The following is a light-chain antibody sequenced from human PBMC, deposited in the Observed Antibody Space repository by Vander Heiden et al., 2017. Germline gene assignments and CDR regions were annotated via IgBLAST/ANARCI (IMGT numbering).Light chain of an antibody. V-gene: IGLV3-21*02. J-gene: IGLJ2*01. Sequence: SYVLTQPPSLPVAPGQTSTITCGGRNTASRSVQWYQKKQGQAPVLVVYDDRVRPSGIPERVSGSSSENTATLTISRVEAGDEADYYCQVWDSVSDPVVFGGGTKVTV. CDR3: QVWDSVSDPVV. CDR1: NTASRS. CDR2: DDR.